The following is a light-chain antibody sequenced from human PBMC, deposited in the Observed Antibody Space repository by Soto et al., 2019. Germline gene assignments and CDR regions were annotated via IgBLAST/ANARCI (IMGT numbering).Light chain of an antibody. CDR2: AAS. Sequence: AIQLTQSPSSLSASVGDRVTITCRASQAIRSALGWYQQKPGKVPKVLIYAASTLQSGVPSRFSGSGFGTDFTLTISRLQPEDFATYYCLLDFGYFWAFGQGTKVEIK. CDR1: QAIRSA. CDR3: LLDFGYFWA. J-gene: IGKJ1*01. V-gene: IGKV1-6*01.